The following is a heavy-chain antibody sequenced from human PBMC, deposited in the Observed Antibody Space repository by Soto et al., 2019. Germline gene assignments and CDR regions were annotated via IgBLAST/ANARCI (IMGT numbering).Heavy chain of an antibody. D-gene: IGHD2-8*01. CDR3: VRGTNGWRGMDY. J-gene: IGHJ4*02. V-gene: IGHV3-74*01. CDR2: ITEDGSGT. Sequence: WWSLRLCCSTSVFTFSSYPIHWGRQAPGKGPVWVSRITEDGSGTTYADSVKGHFTVTRDNAKNTMYLQMSGLGAEDTAVYHCVRGTNGWRGMDYWGQGTLVTVS. CDR1: VFTFSSYP.